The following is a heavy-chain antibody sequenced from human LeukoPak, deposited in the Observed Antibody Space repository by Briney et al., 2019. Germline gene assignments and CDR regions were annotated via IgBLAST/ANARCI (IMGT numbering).Heavy chain of an antibody. Sequence: PGGSLRLSCAASGFTFSDYYMSWIRQAPGKGLEWVSYISSSGSTIYYADPVKGRFTISRDNAKNSLYLQMNSLRAEDTAVYYCARDLQYDFWSGYYTGVFGYWGQGTLVTVSS. V-gene: IGHV3-11*01. CDR3: ARDLQYDFWSGYYTGVFGY. CDR1: GFTFSDYY. CDR2: ISSSGSTI. J-gene: IGHJ4*02. D-gene: IGHD3-3*01.